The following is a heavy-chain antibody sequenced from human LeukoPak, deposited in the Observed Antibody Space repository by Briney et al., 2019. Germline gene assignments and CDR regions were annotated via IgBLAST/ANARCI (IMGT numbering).Heavy chain of an antibody. CDR2: INPNSGGT. V-gene: IGHV1-2*02. CDR3: ARGVWGATTFFDY. CDR1: GYTFTGYC. J-gene: IGHJ4*02. Sequence: ASVKVSCKASGYTFTGYCIHWVRQAPGQGLEWMGWINPNSGGTNSAQKFQGRVTMTRDTSISTAYMELSRLRSDDTAVYYCARGVWGATTFFDYWGQRTLVTVS. D-gene: IGHD1-26*01.